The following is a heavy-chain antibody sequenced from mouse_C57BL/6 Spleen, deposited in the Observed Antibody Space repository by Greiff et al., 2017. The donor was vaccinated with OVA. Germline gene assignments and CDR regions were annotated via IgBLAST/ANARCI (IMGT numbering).Heavy chain of an antibody. J-gene: IGHJ2*01. Sequence: QVQLKQSGAELARPGASVKLSCKASGYTFTSYGISWVKQRTGQGLEWIGEIYPRSGNTYYNEKFKGKATLTADKSSSTAYMELRSLTSEDSAVYFCASPIHYGYDVGDYWGQGTTLTVSS. CDR1: GYTFTSYG. CDR3: ASPIHYGYDVGDY. V-gene: IGHV1-81*01. CDR2: IYPRSGNT. D-gene: IGHD2-2*01.